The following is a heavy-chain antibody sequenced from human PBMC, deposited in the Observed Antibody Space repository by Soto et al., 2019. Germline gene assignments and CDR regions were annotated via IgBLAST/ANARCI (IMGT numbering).Heavy chain of an antibody. CDR2: ISGSGGST. V-gene: IGHV3-23*01. Sequence: GGSLRLSCAASGFTFSSYAMSWVRQALGKGLEWVSAISGSGGSTYYADSVKGRFTISRDNSKNTLYLQMNSLRAEDTAVYYCAKCPRHYYYYGMDVWGQGTTVTVSS. CDR3: AKCPRHYYYYGMDV. J-gene: IGHJ6*02. CDR1: GFTFSSYA.